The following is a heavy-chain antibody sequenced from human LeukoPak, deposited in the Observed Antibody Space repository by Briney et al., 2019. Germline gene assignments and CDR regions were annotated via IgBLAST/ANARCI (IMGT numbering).Heavy chain of an antibody. CDR1: GFTFRSYA. V-gene: IGHV3-48*02. Sequence: GGSLRLSCAASGFTFRSYAMSWVRQAPGKGLEWVSYISSSSSTIYYADPVKGRFTISRDNAKNSLYLQMNSLRDEDTAVYYCARDGEGYFDYWGQGTLVTVSS. CDR2: ISSSSSTI. CDR3: ARDGEGYFDY. J-gene: IGHJ4*02. D-gene: IGHD3-10*01.